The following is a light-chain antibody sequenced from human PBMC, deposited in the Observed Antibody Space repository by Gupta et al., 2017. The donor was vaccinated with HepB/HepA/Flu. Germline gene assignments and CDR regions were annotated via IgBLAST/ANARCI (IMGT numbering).Light chain of an antibody. V-gene: IGKV3-11*01. CDR2: EKS. CDR1: QRININ. Sequence: EIALTQSPATLSLSPGERATLSCRASQRININLAGYQKKPGQAPSLVMYEKSNRATGIPARFSGSGSGTDFALTISSLEPEEFAVYYCHQRSDWPWTFGQGTKLEMK. CDR3: HQRSDWPWT. J-gene: IGKJ1*01.